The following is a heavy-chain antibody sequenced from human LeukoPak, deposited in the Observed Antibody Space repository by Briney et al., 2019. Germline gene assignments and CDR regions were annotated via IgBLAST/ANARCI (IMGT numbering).Heavy chain of an antibody. CDR3: ARGGLSSAWSSDAFDI. CDR2: IHNSGST. J-gene: IGHJ3*02. V-gene: IGHV4-59*01. Sequence: SENLSLTCAVYGGSFSGYYWSWIRQPPGKGLEWIGYIHNSGSTNYNPSLKSPVTISLDTSKNQFSLTLNSVTAADTAVYYCARGGLSSAWSSDAFDIWGQGTMVTVSS. D-gene: IGHD6-19*01. CDR1: GGSFSGYY.